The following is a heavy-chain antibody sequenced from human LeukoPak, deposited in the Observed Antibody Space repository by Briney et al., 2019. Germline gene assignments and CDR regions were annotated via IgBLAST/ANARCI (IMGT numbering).Heavy chain of an antibody. J-gene: IGHJ3*02. Sequence: SETLSLTCTVSGGSISSSSYYWGWIRQPPGKGLEWIGSIYYSGSTYYNPSLKSRVTISVDTSKNQFSLKLSSVTAADTAVYYCAGLRRGSGQDAFDIWGQGTMVTVSS. D-gene: IGHD2-15*01. CDR1: GGSISSSSYY. V-gene: IGHV4-39*07. CDR3: AGLRRGSGQDAFDI. CDR2: IYYSGST.